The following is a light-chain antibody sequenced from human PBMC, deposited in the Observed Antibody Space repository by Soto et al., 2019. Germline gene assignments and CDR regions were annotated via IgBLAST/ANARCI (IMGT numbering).Light chain of an antibody. J-gene: IGKJ1*01. Sequence: DIQMTQSPSTPSASVGDRVTITCRASQSISSWLAWYQQKPGKAPKLRIYDASSLESGVPSRFSGSGSGTEFTLTISSLQPDDFATYYCQQYNSYSWTFGQGTKVDIK. V-gene: IGKV1-5*01. CDR1: QSISSW. CDR2: DAS. CDR3: QQYNSYSWT.